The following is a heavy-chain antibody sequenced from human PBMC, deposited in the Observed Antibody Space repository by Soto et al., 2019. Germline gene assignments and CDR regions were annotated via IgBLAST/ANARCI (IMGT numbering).Heavy chain of an antibody. J-gene: IGHJ6*02. CDR1: GYTLTELS. Sequence: ASVKVSCKVSGYTLTELSMHWVRQAPGKGLEWMGGFDPEDGETIYAQRFQGRVTMTEDTSTDTAYMELSSLRSEDTAVYYCATYDFWSGYPPEHYYYGMDVWGQGTTVTVSS. D-gene: IGHD3-3*01. CDR3: ATYDFWSGYPPEHYYYGMDV. CDR2: FDPEDGET. V-gene: IGHV1-24*01.